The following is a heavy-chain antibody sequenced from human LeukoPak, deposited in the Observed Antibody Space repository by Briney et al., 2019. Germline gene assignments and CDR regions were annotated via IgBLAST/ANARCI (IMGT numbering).Heavy chain of an antibody. V-gene: IGHV3-21*01. Sequence: GGSLRLSCSDSESILSTYAVNWVRQAPGRGLEWVSSISPSGSAIFYAGSVKGRFTISRDNAKNSLYLQMNSLRAEDTAVYYCAKDGTLGYSSGWYGPYYYYMDVWGKGTTVTISS. CDR2: ISPSGSAI. J-gene: IGHJ6*03. CDR3: AKDGTLGYSSGWYGPYYYYMDV. CDR1: ESILSTYA. D-gene: IGHD6-19*01.